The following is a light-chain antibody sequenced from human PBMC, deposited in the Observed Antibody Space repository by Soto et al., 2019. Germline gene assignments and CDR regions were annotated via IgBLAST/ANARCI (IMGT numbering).Light chain of an antibody. CDR1: SSDVGDYNH. J-gene: IGLJ1*01. CDR3: SSDGGSSNYV. CDR2: EVS. Sequence: QSALAQPPSASGSPGQSVTISCTGTSSDVGDYNHVSWYQQHPGKAPKLLIYEVSKRPSGVPDRFSGSKSGNTASLTVSGLQTEDEADYYCSSDGGSSNYVFGNGPKVT. V-gene: IGLV2-8*01.